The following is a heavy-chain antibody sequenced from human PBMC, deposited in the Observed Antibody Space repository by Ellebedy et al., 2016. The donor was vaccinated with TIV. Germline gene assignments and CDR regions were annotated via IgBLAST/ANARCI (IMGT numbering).Heavy chain of an antibody. CDR3: ARGHAYIYY. Sequence: MPSETLSLTCTVSGGSISGYYWSWIRQPPGKGLEWLAYMLYSGTTNYNPSLKSRVTISVDTSRNQFSLKLSSVTAADTAVYYCARGHAYIYYWGQGALVTVSS. CDR2: MLYSGTT. J-gene: IGHJ4*02. V-gene: IGHV4-59*01. CDR1: GGSISGYY.